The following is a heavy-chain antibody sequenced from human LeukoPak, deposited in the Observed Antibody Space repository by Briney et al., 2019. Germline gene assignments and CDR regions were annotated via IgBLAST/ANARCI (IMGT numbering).Heavy chain of an antibody. J-gene: IGHJ4*02. CDR3: ARDREIVVVPAAPDY. CDR2: ISYDGSNK. Sequence: GGSLRLSCAASGSTFSSYAMHWVRQAPGKGLEWVAVISYDGSNKYYADSVKGRFTISRDNSKNTLYLQMNSLRAEDTAVYYCARDREIVVVPAAPDYWGQGTLVTVSS. CDR1: GSTFSSYA. V-gene: IGHV3-30-3*01. D-gene: IGHD2-2*01.